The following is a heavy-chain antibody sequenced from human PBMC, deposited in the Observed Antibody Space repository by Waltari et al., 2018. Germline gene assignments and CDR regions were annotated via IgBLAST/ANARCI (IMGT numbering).Heavy chain of an antibody. CDR3: ATPLADCSGGSCPDY. CDR2: VDREDGET. V-gene: IGHV1-69-2*01. J-gene: IGHJ4*02. Sequence: EVQLVQSGAEVKKPGATVKISCKVSGYTFTDYYMHWVQQAPGKGLEWMGLVDREDGETIDAEKLQGRVTITADTSTDTAYMELSSLRSEDTAVYYCATPLADCSGGSCPDYWGQGTLVTVSS. D-gene: IGHD2-15*01. CDR1: GYTFTDYY.